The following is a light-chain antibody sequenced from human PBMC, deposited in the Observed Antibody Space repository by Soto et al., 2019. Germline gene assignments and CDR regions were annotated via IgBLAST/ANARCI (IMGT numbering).Light chain of an antibody. CDR2: GIS. V-gene: IGKV3-11*01. J-gene: IGKJ5*01. CDR3: QQHGQWPIT. Sequence: EIVLTQSPATLSLSPGERATLSCRASQSVSSYLAWYQQKPGQAPRLLIYGISKRATDIPDRFSGSGSGTEFTLTISSLQPEDFATYYCQQHGQWPITFGQRTRLEIK. CDR1: QSVSSY.